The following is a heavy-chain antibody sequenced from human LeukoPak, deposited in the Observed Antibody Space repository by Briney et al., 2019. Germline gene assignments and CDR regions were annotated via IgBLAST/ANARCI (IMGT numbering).Heavy chain of an antibody. CDR3: ARVARGGYYYYYMDV. CDR1: GFTFSSYW. J-gene: IGHJ6*03. V-gene: IGHV3-74*01. CDR2: INNDGSST. Sequence: GGSLRLSCGASGFTFSSYWMHWVRHAPGKGLVWVSRINNDGSSTSYADSVQGRFTISRDNAKNTLYLQMNSLRAEDTALYYCARVARGGYYYYYMDVWGKGTAVTVSS. D-gene: IGHD3-10*01.